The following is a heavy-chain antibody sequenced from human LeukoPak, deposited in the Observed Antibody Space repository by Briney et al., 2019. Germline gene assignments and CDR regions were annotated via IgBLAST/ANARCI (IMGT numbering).Heavy chain of an antibody. Sequence: GGSLRLSCAVSGFTFSSYAMSWVRQPPGKGLEWVSVISGGGGSTYYADSVKGRSTISRDNSKNTLYLQMISLRAEDTAAYYCAKQSILITGRDDALDIWGQGTMVTVSS. CDR3: AKQSILITGRDDALDI. V-gene: IGHV3-23*01. CDR1: GFTFSSYA. CDR2: ISGGGGST. J-gene: IGHJ3*02. D-gene: IGHD3-16*01.